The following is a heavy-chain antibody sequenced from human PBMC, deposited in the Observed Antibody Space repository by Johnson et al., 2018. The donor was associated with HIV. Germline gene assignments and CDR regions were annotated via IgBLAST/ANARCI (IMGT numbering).Heavy chain of an antibody. CDR2: IYSGGST. V-gene: IGHV3-53*01. CDR1: GFSISSNY. Sequence: VQLVESGGGLIQPGGSLRLSCKASGFSISSNYMSWVRQPPGKGLEWLSVIYSGGSTYYADSVKGRFTISRDNSKNTLYLQMNSLRAEDTAVYYCATGSPTVTTNAFDIWGQGTMVTVSS. J-gene: IGHJ3*02. CDR3: ATGSPTVTTNAFDI. D-gene: IGHD4-17*01.